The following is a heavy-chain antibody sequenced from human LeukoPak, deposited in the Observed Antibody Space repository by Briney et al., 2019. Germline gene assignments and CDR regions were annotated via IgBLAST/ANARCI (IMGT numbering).Heavy chain of an antibody. CDR1: GITFSSYA. Sequence: PGGSLRLSCAAPGITFSSYAMTWVRQAPGKXLEWVSAISGSGVNTYYADSVKGRFTISRDNSKNTVYLQMNSLRAEDTAVFYCARSRYSNSWLFDYWGQGTLVTVSS. CDR3: ARSRYSNSWLFDY. D-gene: IGHD6-13*01. J-gene: IGHJ4*02. V-gene: IGHV3-23*01. CDR2: ISGSGVNT.